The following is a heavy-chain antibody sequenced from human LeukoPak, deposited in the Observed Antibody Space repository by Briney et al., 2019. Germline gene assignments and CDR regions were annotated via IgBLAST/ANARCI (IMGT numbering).Heavy chain of an antibody. D-gene: IGHD3-3*01. V-gene: IGHV3-7*01. Sequence: PGRSLRLSCAASGFTFSSYGMHWVRQAPSEWLEWVANIKQDRSEKYYVDSVKGRFTISRDNAKNSLYLQMNSLRAEDTAVYYCARLREIPVFGVVTKSTSYFDYWGQGTLVSVSS. CDR1: GFTFSSYG. CDR3: ARLREIPVFGVVTKSTSYFDY. CDR2: IKQDRSEK. J-gene: IGHJ4*02.